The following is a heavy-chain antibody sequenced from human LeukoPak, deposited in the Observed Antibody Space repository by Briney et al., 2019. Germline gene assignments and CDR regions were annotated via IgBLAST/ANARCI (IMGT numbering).Heavy chain of an antibody. J-gene: IGHJ4*02. Sequence: GGSLRLSCAASGFTFSNYAMNWVHLAPGKGLEWVSSITDDGAGTYYADSVRGRFTISRENSKNTVYLQMNSLRAEDTAVYYCAKDGYDSGAYHTSHYWGQGTLVTVSS. CDR1: GFTFSNYA. CDR3: AKDGYDSGAYHTSHY. D-gene: IGHD3-22*01. CDR2: ITDDGAGT. V-gene: IGHV3-23*01.